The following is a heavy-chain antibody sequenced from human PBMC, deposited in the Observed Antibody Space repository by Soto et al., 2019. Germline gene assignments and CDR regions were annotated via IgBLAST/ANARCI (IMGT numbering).Heavy chain of an antibody. D-gene: IGHD3-22*01. CDR1: GLSLSASGVG. Sequence: QITLKKSGPTLVKPTQTLTLTCTFSGLSLSASGVGVGWIRQPPGKALEWLALIYWDDTKRYSPSLNSRLTITKDTSKNQVVLTMTNVDPVDTATYCCAHIQVYYDGSGSDAFDIWCRGTMVTVSS. V-gene: IGHV2-5*02. J-gene: IGHJ3*02. CDR3: AHIQVYYDGSGSDAFDI. CDR2: IYWDDTK.